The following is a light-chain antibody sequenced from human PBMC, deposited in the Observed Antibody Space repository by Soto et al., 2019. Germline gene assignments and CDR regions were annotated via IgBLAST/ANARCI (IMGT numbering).Light chain of an antibody. Sequence: QSALTQPASVSGSPGQSITISCTGTSSDVGAYNFVSWYQHHPGKVPKLIIYEVTNQPSGVSNRFSGSKSGNTASLTISGLQAEDEADYYCSSYISTSTLYVFGTGTKLTVL. J-gene: IGLJ1*01. CDR2: EVT. CDR3: SSYISTSTLYV. CDR1: SSDVGAYNF. V-gene: IGLV2-14*01.